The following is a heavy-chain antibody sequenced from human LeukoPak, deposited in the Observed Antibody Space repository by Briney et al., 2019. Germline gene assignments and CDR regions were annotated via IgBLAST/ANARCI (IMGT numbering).Heavy chain of an antibody. CDR1: GGSISSGGYN. CDR2: IYYSGST. V-gene: IGHV4-31*03. Sequence: SETLSLTCTVSGGSISSGGYNWSWIRQHPGKGLECIGYIYYSGSTYYNPSLESRVTISVDTSKNQFSLKLSSVTAADTAVYYCARGSYVGPTSGYFDYWGQGTLVTVSS. CDR3: ARGSYVGPTSGYFDY. D-gene: IGHD1-26*01. J-gene: IGHJ4*02.